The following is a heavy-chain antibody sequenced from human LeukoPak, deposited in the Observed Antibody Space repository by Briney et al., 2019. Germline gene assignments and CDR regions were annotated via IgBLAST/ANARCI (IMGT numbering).Heavy chain of an antibody. CDR2: ISYDGSNK. V-gene: IGHV3-30*03. CDR1: GFTFSSYG. D-gene: IGHD3-10*01. J-gene: IGHJ4*02. Sequence: GGSLRLSCAASGFTFSSYGMHWVRQAPGKGLGWVAVISYDGSNKYYADSVKGRFTISRDNSKNTLYLQMNSLRAEDTAVYYCASNSPTADGYYSFDYWGQGTLVTVSS. CDR3: ASNSPTADGYYSFDY.